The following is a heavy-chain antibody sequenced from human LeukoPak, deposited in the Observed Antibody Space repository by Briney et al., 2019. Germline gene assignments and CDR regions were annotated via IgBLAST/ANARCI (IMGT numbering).Heavy chain of an antibody. CDR1: GYTFTGYY. Sequence: ASVKVSCKASGYTFTGYYMHWVRQAPGQGLEWMVWINPNSGGTNYAQKFQGRVTMTRDTSISTAYMELSRLRSDDTAVYYCARAYYTYYYDTSGYYLDYWGQGTLVTVSS. J-gene: IGHJ4*02. D-gene: IGHD3-22*01. CDR2: INPNSGGT. V-gene: IGHV1-2*02. CDR3: ARAYYTYYYDTSGYYLDY.